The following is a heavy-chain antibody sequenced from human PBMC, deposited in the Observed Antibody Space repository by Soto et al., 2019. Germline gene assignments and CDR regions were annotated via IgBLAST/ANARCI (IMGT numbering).Heavy chain of an antibody. Sequence: PGGSLRLSCAASGFTFPRYAMSWVRQAPGKGLEWVSVVSNSGDYTYYADSVKGRFTISRDDSKNTVFLLMNSLRAEDTAVYYCAKDRYPDYSNQVSYGMDVCGQGTTVTVYS. V-gene: IGHV3-23*01. CDR3: AKDRYPDYSNQVSYGMDV. CDR1: GFTFPRYA. J-gene: IGHJ6*02. CDR2: VSNSGDYT. D-gene: IGHD4-4*01.